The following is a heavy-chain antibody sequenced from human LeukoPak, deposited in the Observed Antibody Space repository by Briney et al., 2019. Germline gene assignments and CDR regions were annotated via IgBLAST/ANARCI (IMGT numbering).Heavy chain of an antibody. V-gene: IGHV4-30-2*01. D-gene: IGHD3-3*01. Sequence: SETLSLTCAVSGGSISSGGYSWSWIRQPPGTGLEWIGYIYHSGSTYYNPSLKSRVTISVDRSKNQSSLKLSSVTAADTAVYYCARMTYYDFWSANGGYFDYWGQGTLVTVSS. CDR1: GGSISSGGYS. CDR3: ARMTYYDFWSANGGYFDY. J-gene: IGHJ4*02. CDR2: IYHSGST.